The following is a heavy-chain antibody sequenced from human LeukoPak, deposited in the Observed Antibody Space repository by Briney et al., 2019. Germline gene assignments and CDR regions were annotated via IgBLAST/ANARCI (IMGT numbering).Heavy chain of an antibody. CDR3: ARGSSYGFSMGY. V-gene: IGHV1-18*01. Sequence: ASVTVSCKASGYTFTSYGINWVRQATGQGLEWMGWISTYNGDTNYAQKLQGRVTMSTDTSTSTAYMELRSLRSDDTAVYYCARGSSYGFSMGYWGQGTLVIVSS. D-gene: IGHD5-18*01. CDR1: GYTFTSYG. CDR2: ISTYNGDT. J-gene: IGHJ4*02.